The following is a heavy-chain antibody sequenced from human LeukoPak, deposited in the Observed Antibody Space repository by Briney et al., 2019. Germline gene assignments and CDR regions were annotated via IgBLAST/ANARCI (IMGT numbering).Heavy chain of an antibody. J-gene: IGHJ5*02. Sequence: ASVKVSCKASGYTFTSYDINWVRQATGQGLEWMGWMNPDSGNTGYAQKFQGRVTMTRNTSISTAYMELSSLRSEDTAVYYRARVRPSLLWFGDSQKNWFDPWGQGTLVTVSS. CDR3: ARVRPSLLWFGDSQKNWFDP. D-gene: IGHD3-10*01. V-gene: IGHV1-8*01. CDR2: MNPDSGNT. CDR1: GYTFTSYD.